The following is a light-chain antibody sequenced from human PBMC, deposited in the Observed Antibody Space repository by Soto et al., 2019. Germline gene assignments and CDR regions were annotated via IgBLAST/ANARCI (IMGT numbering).Light chain of an antibody. Sequence: EIVLTQSPATLSLSPGDRVTISCRASQSVSSYLAWYQQKPGQAPRLLIYDASNRATGIPARFSGSGSGTDFTLPIGSLETEDCEDYYCQLAFTFGHGTKVDIK. CDR2: DAS. CDR3: QLAFT. CDR1: QSVSSY. V-gene: IGKV3-11*01. J-gene: IGKJ3*01.